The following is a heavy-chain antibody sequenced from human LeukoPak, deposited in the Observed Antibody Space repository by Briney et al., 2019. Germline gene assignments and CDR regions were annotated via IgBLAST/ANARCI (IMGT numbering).Heavy chain of an antibody. J-gene: IGHJ4*02. CDR2: ISSSSSYT. V-gene: IGHV3-11*05. CDR3: ARDPNYYDSSGLFDY. CDR1: GFTFSSYA. Sequence: GGSLRLSCAASGFTFSSYAMSWVRQAPGKGLEWVSYISSSSSYTNYADSVKGRFTISRDNAKNSLYLQMNSLRAEDTAVYYCARDPNYYDSSGLFDYWGQGTLVTVSS. D-gene: IGHD3-22*01.